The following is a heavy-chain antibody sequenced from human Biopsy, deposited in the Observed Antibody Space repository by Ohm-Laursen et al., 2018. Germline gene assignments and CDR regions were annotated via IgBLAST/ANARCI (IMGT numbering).Heavy chain of an antibody. CDR1: GGSTSLYY. J-gene: IGHJ4*02. V-gene: IGHV4-59*08. D-gene: IGHD1-26*01. CDR2: IYYTGNT. Sequence: SETLSLTCIVSGGSTSLYYWGWIRQPPGKRLEYHGNIYYTGNTNYNPSLKSRATISIDTSKNEFSLNLTSVTATDTAVYYCARLSLYNGSYYWGYWGQGTLVTVSS. CDR3: ARLSLYNGSYYWGY.